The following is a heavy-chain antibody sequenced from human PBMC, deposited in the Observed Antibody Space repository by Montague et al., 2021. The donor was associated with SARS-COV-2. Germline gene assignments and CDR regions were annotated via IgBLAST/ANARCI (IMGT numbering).Heavy chain of an antibody. Sequence: SLSLSLSASGFPFSSYSMNWVRQAPGKGLEWVSSISSSSSYIYYADSVKGRFTISRDNAKNSLYLQMNSLRAEDTAVYYCARDDFRIAAAVFDYWGQGTLVTVSS. CDR2: ISSSSSYI. CDR1: GFPFSSYS. CDR3: ARDDFRIAAAVFDY. D-gene: IGHD6-13*01. V-gene: IGHV3-21*01. J-gene: IGHJ4*02.